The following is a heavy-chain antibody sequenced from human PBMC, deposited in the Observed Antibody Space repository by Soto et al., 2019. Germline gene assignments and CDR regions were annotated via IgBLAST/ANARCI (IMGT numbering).Heavy chain of an antibody. J-gene: IGHJ5*02. V-gene: IGHV4-4*07. CDR2: VYATGTS. D-gene: IGHD4-17*01. CDR3: VRDGSNTLRDCFDP. CDR1: GGSMMKFY. Sequence: QVQVQESGPRRVKPSETLSLTCSVSGGSMMKFYWSWIRKTAGKGLECMGRVYATGTSDYTPALRSLIAMSSNISKKTFSMILGAVTVVDTSVYYCVRDGSNTLRDCFDPCGQGILVTVSS.